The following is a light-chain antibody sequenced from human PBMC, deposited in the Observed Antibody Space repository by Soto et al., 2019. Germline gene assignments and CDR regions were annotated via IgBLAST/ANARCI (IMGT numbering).Light chain of an antibody. CDR3: QQYGTAPRT. V-gene: IGKV3-20*01. CDR2: GAS. Sequence: EIVLTQSPGTLSLSPGERATLSCRASQSVSSSYLAWYQQKPGQAPRLLIYGASTRATGVPDRFSGSGSGTDFILTISRLEPEDFAVYFCQQYGTAPRTFGPGTKVEMK. J-gene: IGKJ1*01. CDR1: QSVSSSY.